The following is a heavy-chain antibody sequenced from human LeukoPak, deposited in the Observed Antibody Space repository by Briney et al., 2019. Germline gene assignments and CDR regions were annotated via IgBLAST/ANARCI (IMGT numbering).Heavy chain of an antibody. D-gene: IGHD3-3*02. Sequence: GGSLRLSCAASGFTFSSYAMHWVRQAPGKGLEWVAVISYDGSNKYYADSVKGRFTISRDNSKNTLYLQMNSLRAEDTAVYYCARGEEVYVQALIAFYYGMDVWGQGTTVTVSS. V-gene: IGHV3-30-3*01. CDR3: ARGEEVYVQALIAFYYGMDV. J-gene: IGHJ6*02. CDR2: ISYDGSNK. CDR1: GFTFSSYA.